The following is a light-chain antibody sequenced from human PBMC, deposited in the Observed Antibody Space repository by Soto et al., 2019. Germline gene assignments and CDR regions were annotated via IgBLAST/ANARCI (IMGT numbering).Light chain of an antibody. V-gene: IGLV2-14*01. CDR2: EVS. CDR1: ASDLGYYNY. Sequence: QSVLAQPASVSGSPGQSITISCTGTASDLGYYNYVAWYQHHPGKAPKLMIYEVSDRPSGVSNRFSGSKSGYTASLTISGLQAEDEADYYCSSYSSGSTLYVFXTGTKVTVL. J-gene: IGLJ1*01. CDR3: SSYSSGSTLYV.